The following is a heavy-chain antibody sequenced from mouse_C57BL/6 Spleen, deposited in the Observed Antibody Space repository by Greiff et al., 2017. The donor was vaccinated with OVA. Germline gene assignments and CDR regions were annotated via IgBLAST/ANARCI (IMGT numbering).Heavy chain of an antibody. CDR1: GYTFTSYG. Sequence: VQRVESGAELARPGASVKLSCKASGYTFTSYGISWVKQRTGQGLEWIGEIYPRSGNTYYNEKFKGKATLTADKSSSTAYMELRSLTSEDSAVYFCARSSGYRYYFEYWGQGTTLTVSS. CDR2: IYPRSGNT. V-gene: IGHV1-81*01. J-gene: IGHJ2*01. D-gene: IGHD3-2*02. CDR3: ARSSGYRYYFEY.